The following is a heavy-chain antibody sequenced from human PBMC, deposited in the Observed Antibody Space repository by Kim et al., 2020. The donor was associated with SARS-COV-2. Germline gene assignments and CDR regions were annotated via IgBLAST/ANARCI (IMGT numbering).Heavy chain of an antibody. Sequence: SETLSLTCTVYGGSISSYYWSWIRQPPGKGQEWIGYIYYSGSTNYNPSLKSRVTISVDTSKKQLSLKLSSVTAADTAVYYCAREGYYDSSGYYHHDAFDIWGQGTMVTVSS. J-gene: IGHJ3*02. V-gene: IGHV4-59*01. CDR3: AREGYYDSSGYYHHDAFDI. D-gene: IGHD3-22*01. CDR1: GGSISSYY. CDR2: IYYSGST.